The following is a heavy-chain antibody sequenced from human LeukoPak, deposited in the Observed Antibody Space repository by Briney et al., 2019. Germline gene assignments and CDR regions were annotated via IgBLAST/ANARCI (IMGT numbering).Heavy chain of an antibody. Sequence: GGSLRLSCAASGFTFSSYWMHWVRQAPGKGLVWVSRINSDGSGTSYADSVKGRFTISRDNAKNSLYLQMNSLRAEDTAVYYCARDIVVVVAATPGYYYYGMDVWGQGTTVTVSS. CDR1: GFTFSSYW. V-gene: IGHV3-74*01. CDR3: ARDIVVVVAATPGYYYYGMDV. CDR2: INSDGSGT. J-gene: IGHJ6*02. D-gene: IGHD2-15*01.